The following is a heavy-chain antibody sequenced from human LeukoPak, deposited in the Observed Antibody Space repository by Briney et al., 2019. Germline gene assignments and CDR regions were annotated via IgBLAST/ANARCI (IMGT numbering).Heavy chain of an antibody. CDR3: ARILLYCSSTSCYAYNWFDP. CDR1: GYTFTSYG. V-gene: IGHV1-18*01. D-gene: IGHD2-2*01. CDR2: ISAYNGNT. J-gene: IGHJ5*02. Sequence: ASVKVSCKASGYTFTSYGISWVRQAPGQGLEWMGWISAYNGNTNYAQKLQGRVTMTTDTSTSTAYMELRSLRSDDTAVYYCARILLYCSSTSCYAYNWFDPWGQGTLVTVSS.